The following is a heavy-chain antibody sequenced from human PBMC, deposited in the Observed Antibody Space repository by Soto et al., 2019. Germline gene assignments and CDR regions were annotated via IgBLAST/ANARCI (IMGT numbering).Heavy chain of an antibody. CDR2: IKQDGSEK. CDR1: GFTFDTYW. Sequence: PGGSLRLSCGASGFTFDTYWMTWVRQAPGKGLEWVATIKQDGSEKLYMDSVKGRFTISRDDAKNSLYLQMNSLRVEDTAIYFCVRENFWFAFWGQGVLVTVSS. J-gene: IGHJ4*02. D-gene: IGHD3-3*01. V-gene: IGHV3-7*01. CDR3: VRENFWFAF.